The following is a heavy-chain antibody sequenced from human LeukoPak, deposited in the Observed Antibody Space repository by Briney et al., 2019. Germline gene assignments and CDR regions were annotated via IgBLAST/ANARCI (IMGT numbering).Heavy chain of an antibody. V-gene: IGHV4-61*02. Sequence: PSETLSLTCTVSGGSISSGSYYWSWIRQPAGKGLEWIGRIYTSGSTNYNPSLKSRVTISVDTSKNQFSLKLSSVTAADTAVYYCARDPGVGYCGGGSCYDLGYWGQGTLVTVSS. J-gene: IGHJ4*02. CDR2: IYTSGST. CDR1: GGSISSGSYY. CDR3: ARDPGVGYCGGGSCYDLGY. D-gene: IGHD2-15*01.